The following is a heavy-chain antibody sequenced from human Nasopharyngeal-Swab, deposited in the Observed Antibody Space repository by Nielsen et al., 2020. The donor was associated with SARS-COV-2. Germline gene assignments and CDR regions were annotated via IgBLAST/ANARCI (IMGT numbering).Heavy chain of an antibody. V-gene: IGHV1-24*01. J-gene: IGHJ6*02. Sequence: WERQAPGQGLEWMGGFDPEDGETIYAQKFQGRVTMTEDTSTDTAYMELSSLRSEDTAVYYCATAIAAAGPSPGYYYYGMDVWGQGTTVTVSS. D-gene: IGHD6-13*01. CDR2: FDPEDGET. CDR3: ATAIAAAGPSPGYYYYGMDV.